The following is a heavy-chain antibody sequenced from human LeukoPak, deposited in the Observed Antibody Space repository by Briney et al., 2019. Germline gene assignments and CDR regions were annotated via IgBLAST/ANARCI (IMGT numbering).Heavy chain of an antibody. Sequence: SETLSLTCTVSGGSISSYYWSWIRQHPGKGLEWIGYIYYSGSTYYNPSLKSRVTISVDTSKNQFSLKLSSVTAADTAVYYCARATTVTTILDYWGQGTRVTISS. CDR3: ARATTVTTILDY. CDR2: IYYSGST. D-gene: IGHD4-17*01. V-gene: IGHV4-59*06. CDR1: GGSISSYY. J-gene: IGHJ4*02.